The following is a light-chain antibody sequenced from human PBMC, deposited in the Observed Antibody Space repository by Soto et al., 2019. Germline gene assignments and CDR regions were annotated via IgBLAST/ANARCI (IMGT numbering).Light chain of an antibody. Sequence: QSALTQPASVSGSPGQSITISCTGTRSDVGGYKSVAWYQHNPGKAPKLTIYDVSKRPSGVSSRFSGSKSANTASLSISGLQTEDEADYYCSSYTTSNTLVFGTGTKVTV. V-gene: IGLV2-14*01. CDR2: DVS. CDR3: SSYTTSNTLV. J-gene: IGLJ1*01. CDR1: RSDVGGYKS.